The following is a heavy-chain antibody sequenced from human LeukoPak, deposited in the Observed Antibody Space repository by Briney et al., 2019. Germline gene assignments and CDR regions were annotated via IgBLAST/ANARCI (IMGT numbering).Heavy chain of an antibody. CDR3: TRVKWLVRVDY. Sequence: GGSLRLSCAASGFTFSSYWMSWVRQAPGKGLEWVGFIRSKAYGGTTEYAASVKGRFTISRDDSKSIAYLQMNSLKTEDTAVYYCTRVKWLVRVDYWGQGTLVTVSS. D-gene: IGHD6-19*01. CDR2: IRSKAYGGTT. V-gene: IGHV3-49*04. CDR1: GFTFSSYW. J-gene: IGHJ4*02.